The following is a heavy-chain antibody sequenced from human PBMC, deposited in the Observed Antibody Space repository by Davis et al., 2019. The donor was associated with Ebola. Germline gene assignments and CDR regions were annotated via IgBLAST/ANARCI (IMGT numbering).Heavy chain of an antibody. Sequence: GESLKISCAASGFTFSRNGMHWVRQAPGKGLEWVAFIRYDGSKKYYADSVKGRFTISRDTSKNTLYLQMNSLRAEDTAVYYCAKGGDRDIWGQGTMVTVSS. V-gene: IGHV3-30*02. D-gene: IGHD2-21*02. CDR2: IRYDGSKK. J-gene: IGHJ3*02. CDR1: GFTFSRNG. CDR3: AKGGDRDI.